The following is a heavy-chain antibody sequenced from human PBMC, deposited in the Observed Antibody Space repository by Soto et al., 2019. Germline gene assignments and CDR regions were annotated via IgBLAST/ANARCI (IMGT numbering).Heavy chain of an antibody. J-gene: IGHJ4*02. D-gene: IGHD5-12*01. CDR1: GYSFPGFW. CDR2: VFPGDSDT. CDR3: ARRGAGYNYDY. Sequence: GESLKISCGASGYSFPGFWIGWVRQMPGKGLEWLGIVFPGDSDTRYSPSFQGQVTISVDKSISTAYLQWSSLKASDTAMYYCARRGAGYNYDYWGQGTLVTVSS. V-gene: IGHV5-51*01.